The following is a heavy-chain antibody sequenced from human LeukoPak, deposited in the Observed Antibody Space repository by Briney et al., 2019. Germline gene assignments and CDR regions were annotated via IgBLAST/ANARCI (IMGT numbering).Heavy chain of an antibody. D-gene: IGHD2-15*01. CDR3: ARTSWDIVYMDV. Sequence: TPSETLSLTCAVSGYSISSGYYWGWIRQPPGKGVEWIGSIYHSGRTYYNPSLKSRVTISVDTSKNQFSLKLSSVTAADTAVYYCARTSWDIVYMDVWGKGTTVTVSS. V-gene: IGHV4-38-2*01. J-gene: IGHJ6*03. CDR2: IYHSGRT. CDR1: GYSISSGYY.